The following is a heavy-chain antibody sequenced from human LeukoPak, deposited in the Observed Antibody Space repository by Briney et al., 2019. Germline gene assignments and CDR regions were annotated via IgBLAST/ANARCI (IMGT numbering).Heavy chain of an antibody. Sequence: PSETLSLTCTVSGDSISSNYWSWIRQPPGKGLEWIGWIYYSGSTTYNPSLKSRVTMSLDTSKTQFSLKLSSVTAADTAVYYCGICGYSSSYYFDYWGQGALVTVSS. J-gene: IGHJ4*02. CDR2: IYYSGST. D-gene: IGHD6-6*01. V-gene: IGHV4-59*08. CDR1: GDSISSNY. CDR3: GICGYSSSYYFDY.